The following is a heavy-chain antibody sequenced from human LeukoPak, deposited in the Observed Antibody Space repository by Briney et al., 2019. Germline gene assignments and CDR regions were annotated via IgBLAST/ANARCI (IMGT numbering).Heavy chain of an antibody. CDR3: AKEVAGRFDY. J-gene: IGHJ4*02. CDR1: GFTFTDYY. D-gene: IGHD2-15*01. Sequence: PGGSLRLSCAASGFTFTDYYMSWIRQAPGKGLEWVAFIRYDGSNKYYADSVKGRFTISRDNSKNTLYLQMNSLRAEDTAVYYCAKEVAGRFDYWGQGTLVTVSS. V-gene: IGHV3-30*02. CDR2: IRYDGSNK.